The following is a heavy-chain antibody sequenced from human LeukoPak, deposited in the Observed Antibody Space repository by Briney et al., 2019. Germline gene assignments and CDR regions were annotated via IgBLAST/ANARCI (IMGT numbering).Heavy chain of an antibody. Sequence: ASVKVSCKASGYTFTGYCMHWVRQAPGQGLEWMGWINPNSGGTNYAQKFQGRVTMTRDTSISTAYMELSRLRSDDTAVYYCARDLRYFDWLENWFDPWGQGTLVTVSS. V-gene: IGHV1-2*02. CDR2: INPNSGGT. CDR3: ARDLRYFDWLENWFDP. J-gene: IGHJ5*02. CDR1: GYTFTGYC. D-gene: IGHD3-9*01.